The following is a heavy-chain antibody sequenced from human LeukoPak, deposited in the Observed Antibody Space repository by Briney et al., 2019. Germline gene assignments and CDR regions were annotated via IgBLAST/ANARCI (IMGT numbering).Heavy chain of an antibody. J-gene: IGHJ4*02. CDR1: GFTFSSYS. CDR3: AREFPYDFWSGYYLDY. V-gene: IGHV3-7*01. CDR2: IKQDGSEK. Sequence: GGSLRLSCAASGFTFSSYSINWVRQAPGKGLEWVANIKQDGSEKYYVDSVKGRFTISRDNAKNSLYLQMNSLRAEDTAVYYCAREFPYDFWSGYYLDYWGQGTLVTVSS. D-gene: IGHD3-3*01.